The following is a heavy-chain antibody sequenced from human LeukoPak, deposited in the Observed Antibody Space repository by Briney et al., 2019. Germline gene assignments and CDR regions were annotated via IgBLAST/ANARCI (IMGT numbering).Heavy chain of an antibody. D-gene: IGHD2-15*01. Sequence: ASVKVSCKASGYTFTGYYMHWVRQAPGQGLEWMGWINPNSGGTNYAQKFQGRVTMTRDTSISTAYMKLSRLRSDDTAVYYCARDPDRCSGGSCYSEYYYYGMDVWGQGTTVTVSS. V-gene: IGHV1-2*02. CDR2: INPNSGGT. CDR1: GYTFTGYY. CDR3: ARDPDRCSGGSCYSEYYYYGMDV. J-gene: IGHJ6*02.